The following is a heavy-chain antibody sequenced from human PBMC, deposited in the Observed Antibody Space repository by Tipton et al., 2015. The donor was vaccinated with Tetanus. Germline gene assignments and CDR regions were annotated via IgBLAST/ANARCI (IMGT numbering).Heavy chain of an antibody. CDR1: GASINAGGYL. V-gene: IGHV4-31*03. CDR2: IYYNTERT. D-gene: IGHD3-3*01. Sequence: TLSLTCNVSGASINAGGYLWTWVRQHPGKGLEWIGSIYYNTERTSHIPSLASRVSISVDTSKNQFSLRLTSVTAADTAVYYCVRANYEFPKKGPFDYWGPGSLVIVSS. CDR3: VRANYEFPKKGPFDY. J-gene: IGHJ4*02.